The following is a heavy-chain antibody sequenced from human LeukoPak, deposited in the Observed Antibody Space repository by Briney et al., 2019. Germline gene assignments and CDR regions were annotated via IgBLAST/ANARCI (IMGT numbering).Heavy chain of an antibody. Sequence: GGSLRLSCAASGFTFSSYAMSWVRQAPGKGLERVSHISGSCSSTSYEDPVKGRFTISRENSTNTLYLQMNSLRAEDTAVYYCAKLCSSTSCYIGVWGQGTTVTVSS. CDR2: ISGSCSST. J-gene: IGHJ6*02. D-gene: IGHD2-2*02. V-gene: IGHV3-23*01. CDR3: AKLCSSTSCYIGV. CDR1: GFTFSSYA.